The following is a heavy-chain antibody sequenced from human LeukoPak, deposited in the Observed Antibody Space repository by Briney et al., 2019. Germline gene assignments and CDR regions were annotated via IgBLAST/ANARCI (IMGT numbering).Heavy chain of an antibody. Sequence: GGSLRLSCAASGFTFNNYEMHWVRQTAGKGLEWVSAVGIAGGTFYAGSVKGRFSISRGNAESSLFLQMNSLRAGDTAVYYCAREGRMGTADAFDVWGQGTMVTVSS. CDR2: VGIAGGT. D-gene: IGHD1-14*01. V-gene: IGHV3-13*01. CDR3: AREGRMGTADAFDV. J-gene: IGHJ3*01. CDR1: GFTFNNYE.